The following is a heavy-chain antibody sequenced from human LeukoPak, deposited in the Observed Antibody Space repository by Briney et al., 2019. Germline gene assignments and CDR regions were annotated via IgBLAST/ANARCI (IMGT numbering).Heavy chain of an antibody. J-gene: IGHJ4*02. CDR1: GFTFSSYA. Sequence: AGGSLRLSCAASGFTFSSYAMHWVRQAPGKGLEWVAVISYDGSNKYYADSVKGRFTISRDNSKNTLYLQMNSLRAEDTAVYYCARGRGRRAGYGSGSSVDYWGQGTLVTVSS. CDR3: ARGRGRRAGYGSGSSVDY. D-gene: IGHD3-10*01. V-gene: IGHV3-30-3*01. CDR2: ISYDGSNK.